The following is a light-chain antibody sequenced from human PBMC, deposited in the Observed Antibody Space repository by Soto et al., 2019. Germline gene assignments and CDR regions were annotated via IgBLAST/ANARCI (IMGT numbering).Light chain of an antibody. CDR2: GNS. Sequence: QSVLTQPPSVSGAPGQRVTISCTGSSSNIGAGYDVHWYQQLPGTAPKLLIYGNSNRPSGVPDRFSGSKSGTSPSLSITGPGAEEEVHNVCQSVARRLCGSWVLGGGTRVTLL. V-gene: IGLV1-40*01. CDR1: SSNIGAGYD. J-gene: IGLJ3*02. CDR3: QSVARRLCGSWV.